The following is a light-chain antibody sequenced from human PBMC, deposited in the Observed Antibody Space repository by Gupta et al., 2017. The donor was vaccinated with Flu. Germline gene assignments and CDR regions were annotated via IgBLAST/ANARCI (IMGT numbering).Light chain of an antibody. V-gene: IGKV1-17*01. CDR3: RQHNAYPRT. Sequence: DIQMTQSPSSLSASVGDRVTITCRASQGIGNGLSWYQHKPGKPPKSLLYSTSNLQSRVSSRLSRSRSWTAFTLAINSLQPPDSATYFCRQHNAYPRTFGQGTKLEI. CDR1: QGIGNG. CDR2: STS. J-gene: IGKJ1*01.